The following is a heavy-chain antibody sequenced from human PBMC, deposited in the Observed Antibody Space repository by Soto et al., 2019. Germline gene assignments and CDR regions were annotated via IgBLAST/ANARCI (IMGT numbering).Heavy chain of an antibody. CDR3: TLGGTTTCYYYPAY. V-gene: IGHV3-49*03. CDR2: IRRKAHGETM. CDR1: GFTFGDYV. D-gene: IGHD1-26*01. Sequence: EVQLVESGGGLEEPGRSLRLSCTASGFTFGDYVMSWFRQAPGKGLEWVGFIRRKAHGETMEYAASVKGRFTISRDDSKSIAYLQMNSLKTEYTAVYYCTLGGTTTCYYYPAYWGQGTLVTVSS. J-gene: IGHJ4*02.